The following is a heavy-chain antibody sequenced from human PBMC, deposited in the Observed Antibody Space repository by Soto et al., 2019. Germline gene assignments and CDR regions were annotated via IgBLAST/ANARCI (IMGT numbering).Heavy chain of an antibody. J-gene: IGHJ5*02. CDR3: ARVANGSDNWFGH. Sequence: GSLRLSCAASGFSFSNWGMHWVRPAPVKGLEWVSPISSDGSDKYYSQSVKGRFTISRDNSKNTLFLQMNSLRVEDTAVYYCARVANGSDNWFGHRVQGTLVTVPT. D-gene: IGHD1-26*01. CDR2: ISSDGSDK. V-gene: IGHV3-30*03. CDR1: GFSFSNWG.